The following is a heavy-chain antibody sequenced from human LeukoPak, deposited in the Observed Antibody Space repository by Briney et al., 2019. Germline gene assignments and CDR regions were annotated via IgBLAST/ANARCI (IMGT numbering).Heavy chain of an antibody. Sequence: GGSLRLSCAASGFTFSSYAMHWVRQAPGKGLEWVAVISYDGNNKYYADSVKGRFSISRDNSKNTLDLQMNSLRAEDTAVYYCARGSGYNYGNFDYWGQGTLVTVSS. CDR1: GFTFSSYA. CDR2: ISYDGNNK. D-gene: IGHD5-18*01. J-gene: IGHJ4*02. CDR3: ARGSGYNYGNFDY. V-gene: IGHV3-30-3*01.